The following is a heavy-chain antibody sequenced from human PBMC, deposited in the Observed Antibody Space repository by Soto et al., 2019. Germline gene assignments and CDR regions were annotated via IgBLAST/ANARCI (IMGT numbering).Heavy chain of an antibody. D-gene: IGHD2-8*01. V-gene: IGHV1-8*01. J-gene: IGHJ6*04. CDR2: MNPNSGNT. CDR1: GYTFTSYD. CDR3: ARQYCTNGVRCLSLSGFRLGMDV. Sequence: ASVKVSCKASGYTFTSYDINWVRQATGQGLEWMGWMNPNSGNTGYAQKFQGRVTMTRNTSISTAYMELSSLRSEDTAVYYCARQYCTNGVRCLSLSGFRLGMDVWGKGTTVTVSS.